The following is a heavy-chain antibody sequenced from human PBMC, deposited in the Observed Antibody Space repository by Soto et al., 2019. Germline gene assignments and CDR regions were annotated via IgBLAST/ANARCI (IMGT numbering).Heavy chain of an antibody. CDR1: GYSVSSSDYY. D-gene: IGHD2-15*01. J-gene: IGHJ6*02. CDR2: MLYSGLT. CDR3: APLSVSLSGPYGIHV. Sequence: PGGSLSLTCSVSGYSVSSSDYYWAWIRQPPGKGLEWIGSMLYSGLTYYNPSLKSRVTLSVDTSKNQFSVRLNSVTASDTAVYYCAPLSVSLSGPYGIHVWGQGTTVTVSS. V-gene: IGHV4-39*01.